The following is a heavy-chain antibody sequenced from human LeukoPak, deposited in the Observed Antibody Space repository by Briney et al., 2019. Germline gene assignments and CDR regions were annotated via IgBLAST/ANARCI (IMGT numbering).Heavy chain of an antibody. D-gene: IGHD2-2*01. Sequence: SETLSLTCTVSSGSVNSYYWSWIRQPPGKGLEWIGYIYYSGSTNYNPSLKSRVTISVDTSKNQFSLKLSSVTAADTAVYYCARVPAAPRLYMDVWGQGTTVIVSS. CDR3: ARVPAAPRLYMDV. J-gene: IGHJ6*02. V-gene: IGHV4-59*02. CDR2: IYYSGST. CDR1: SGSVNSYY.